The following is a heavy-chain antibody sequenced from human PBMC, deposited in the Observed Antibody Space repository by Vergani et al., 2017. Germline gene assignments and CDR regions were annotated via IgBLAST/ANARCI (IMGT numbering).Heavy chain of an antibody. CDR1: GFTFSSYA. V-gene: IGHV3-23*01. D-gene: IGHD6-19*01. CDR2: ISGSGGST. CDR3: AKGYSSGWYYFDY. Sequence: EVQLLESGGGLAQPGGSLRLSCAASGFTFSSYAMSWVRQAPGKGLEWVSAISGSGGSTYYADSVKGRFTISRDNSKNTLYLQMNSLRAEDTAVYYCAKGYSSGWYYFDYWGQGTLVTGSS. J-gene: IGHJ4*02.